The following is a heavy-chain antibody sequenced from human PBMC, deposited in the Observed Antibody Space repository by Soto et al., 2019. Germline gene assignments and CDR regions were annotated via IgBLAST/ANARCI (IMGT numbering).Heavy chain of an antibody. CDR3: ATVVTGSYDWFDP. Sequence: EVQLVESGGGLGQPGGSLRLSCAASGFTFSTYYMHWVRQAPGKGLVWVSRINSDGSRTNYADSVKGRFTTFRDNAKNTLYLQLNSLTAEDTAVYYCATVVTGSYDWFDPWGQGTLVTVSS. CDR2: INSDGSRT. V-gene: IGHV3-74*01. D-gene: IGHD1-26*01. J-gene: IGHJ5*02. CDR1: GFTFSTYY.